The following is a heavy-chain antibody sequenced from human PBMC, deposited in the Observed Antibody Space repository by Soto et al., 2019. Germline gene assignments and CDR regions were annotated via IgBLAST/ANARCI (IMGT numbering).Heavy chain of an antibody. CDR2: TSSDGASK. V-gene: IGHV3-30*04. CDR1: GFTFSMYA. J-gene: IGHJ4*02. CDR3: ARDQEDIVVVVAATPFYY. Sequence: HPGGSLRLSCAASGFTFSMYAMHWARQAPGKGLEWVAVTSSDGASKYYADSVKGRFTISRDNSKNTLYLQMNSLRAEDTAVYYCARDQEDIVVVVAATPFYYWGQGTLVTVSS. D-gene: IGHD2-15*01.